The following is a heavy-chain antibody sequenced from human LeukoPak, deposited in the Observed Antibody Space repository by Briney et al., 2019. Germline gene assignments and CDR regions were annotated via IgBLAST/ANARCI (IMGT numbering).Heavy chain of an antibody. CDR3: AKVGGSGSPYEYYFDY. Sequence: GGSLRLSCAASGFTFTSDTMSWVRQAPGKGLEWVSPISGSGGSTYYADSVRGGVTISRDNSANTLCLRMNSLRAEDTAVYYCAKVGGSGSPYEYYFDYWGQGTLVSVFS. CDR1: GFTFTSDT. V-gene: IGHV3-23*01. J-gene: IGHJ4*02. CDR2: ISGSGGST. D-gene: IGHD3-10*01.